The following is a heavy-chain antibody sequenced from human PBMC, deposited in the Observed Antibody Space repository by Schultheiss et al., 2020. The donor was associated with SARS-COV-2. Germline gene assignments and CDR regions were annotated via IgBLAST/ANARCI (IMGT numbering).Heavy chain of an antibody. J-gene: IGHJ4*02. Sequence: GGSLRLSCEASGFTLSGYWMHWVRQAPGKGLEWVSFISGSGGTTYFADSVKGRFTISRDNSKNTLYLQMNSLRAEDTAVYYCAKDPYYDILTGYSYWGQGTLVTVSS. V-gene: IGHV3-23*01. CDR1: GFTLSGYW. D-gene: IGHD3-9*01. CDR3: AKDPYYDILTGYSY. CDR2: ISGSGGTT.